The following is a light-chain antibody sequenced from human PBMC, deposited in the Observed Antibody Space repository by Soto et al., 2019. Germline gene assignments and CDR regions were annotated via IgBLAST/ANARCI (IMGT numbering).Light chain of an antibody. CDR1: QSVLYSSNNKNY. CDR2: WAS. J-gene: IGKJ4*01. V-gene: IGKV4-1*01. Sequence: DIVMTQSPDALAVSLGERATINCKSSQSVLYSSNNKNYLAWYQQKPGQPPKLLIYWASARESVVPDRFSGSGSGTDFTLTISSLQAEDVAVYYCQQYYSTPLTFGGGTKVAIK. CDR3: QQYYSTPLT.